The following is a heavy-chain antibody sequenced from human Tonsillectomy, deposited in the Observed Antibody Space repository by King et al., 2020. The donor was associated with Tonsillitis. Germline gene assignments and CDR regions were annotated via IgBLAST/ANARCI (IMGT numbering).Heavy chain of an antibody. CDR1: GFTFTTSA. J-gene: IGHJ6*02. D-gene: IGHD3-3*01. Sequence: QLVQSGPEVKKPGTSVKVSCKASGFTFTTSAVQWVRQARGQRLEWIGWIFVGSGNTNYAQKFQERVTITRDMSTSTAYMELSSLRSEDTAVYYCAAGVFDFWSGYDMDVLGQGTTVTVSS. CDR3: AAGVFDFWSGYDMDV. CDR2: IFVGSGNT. V-gene: IGHV1-58*01.